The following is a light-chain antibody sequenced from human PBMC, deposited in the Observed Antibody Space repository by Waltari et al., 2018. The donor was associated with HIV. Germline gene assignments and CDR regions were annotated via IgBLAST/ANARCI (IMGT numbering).Light chain of an antibody. J-gene: IGKJ1*01. V-gene: IGKV4-1*01. CDR3: QQYYSPPPT. CDR1: HSVFYTPNAKNY. Sequence: DVVMTQSPDALAVPLGERATITCKATHSVFYTPNAKNYIAWYQQRPGQAPKLLIYWASTREFGVSARFSGSGSGTNFTLTITSLQAEDVAVYYCQQYYSPPPTFGQGTKVEIK. CDR2: WAS.